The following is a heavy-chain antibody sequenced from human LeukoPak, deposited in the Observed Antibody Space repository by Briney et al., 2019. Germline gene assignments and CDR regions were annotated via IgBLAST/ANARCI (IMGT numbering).Heavy chain of an antibody. Sequence: GGSLRLSCAASGFTFSSYSMNWVRQAPGKGLEWVSSISRSSSYINYADSLKGRFTISRDNAKNSVYLQMDSLRAEDTAVYYCARVYQGVAIFDGIDYWGQGTLVTVSS. CDR1: GFTFSSYS. V-gene: IGHV3-21*01. D-gene: IGHD3-3*01. CDR2: ISRSSSYI. J-gene: IGHJ4*02. CDR3: ARVYQGVAIFDGIDY.